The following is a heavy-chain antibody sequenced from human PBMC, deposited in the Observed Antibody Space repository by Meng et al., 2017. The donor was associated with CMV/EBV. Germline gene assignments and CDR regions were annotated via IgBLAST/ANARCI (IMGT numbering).Heavy chain of an antibody. CDR3: ARVSDFWTEGGLDY. CDR1: GFTFSSYW. V-gene: IGHV3-7*01. J-gene: IGHJ4*02. Sequence: GESLKISCAASGFTFSSYWMSWVRQAPGKGLEWVANIKQDGSEKYYVDSVKGRFTISRDNAKNSLYLQMNSLRAEDTAVYYCARVSDFWTEGGLDYWGQGTLVT. CDR2: IKQDGSEK. D-gene: IGHD3-3*01.